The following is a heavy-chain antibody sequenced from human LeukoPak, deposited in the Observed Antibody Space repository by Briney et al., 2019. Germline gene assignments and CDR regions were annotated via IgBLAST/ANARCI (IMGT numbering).Heavy chain of an antibody. Sequence: GGSLRLSCAASGFTFSSYGMHWVRQVPGKGLEWVAVIWYDGSNKYYADSVKGRFTISRDNSKNTLYLQMNSLRAEDTAVYYCVKDPLPGGILYYFDYWGQGTLVTVSS. CDR3: VKDPLPGGILYYFDY. D-gene: IGHD6-13*01. J-gene: IGHJ4*02. CDR2: IWYDGSNK. V-gene: IGHV3-33*06. CDR1: GFTFSSYG.